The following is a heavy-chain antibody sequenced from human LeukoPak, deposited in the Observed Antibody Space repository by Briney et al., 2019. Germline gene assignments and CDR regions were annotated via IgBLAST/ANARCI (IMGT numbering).Heavy chain of an antibody. CDR1: GFTFDNYG. CDR3: ARASDVLLGWGELPNSASFDY. J-gene: IGHJ4*02. D-gene: IGHD3-10*01. Sequence: GGSLRLSCAASGFTFDNYGMSWVRQAPGKGLEWVSGINTDGGNTVYADSVKGRFTISRDNSKNCLYLQMTSLRAEDTALYYCARASDVLLGWGELPNSASFDYWGQGTLVTVSS. V-gene: IGHV3-20*04. CDR2: INTDGGNT.